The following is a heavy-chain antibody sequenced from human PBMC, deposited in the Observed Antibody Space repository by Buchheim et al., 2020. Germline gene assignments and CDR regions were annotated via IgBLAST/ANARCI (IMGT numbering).Heavy chain of an antibody. CDR2: INIDASST. J-gene: IGHJ4*02. CDR1: GFKLGKYW. D-gene: IGHD2-15*01. Sequence: EVQLVESGGGLVQPGGSLRLSCAASGFKLGKYWMHWVRQAPGKGLVWVSRINIDASSTSYADSVKGRFTISRDNATNKLYLQMNSLRAEDTAVYYCARVFATGTYFDYWGQGTL. CDR3: ARVFATGTYFDY. V-gene: IGHV3-74*01.